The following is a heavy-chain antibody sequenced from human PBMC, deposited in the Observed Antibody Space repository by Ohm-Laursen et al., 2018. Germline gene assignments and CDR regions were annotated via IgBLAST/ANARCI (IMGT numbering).Heavy chain of an antibody. Sequence: SLRLSCAASGFTMRNYWMSWVRQAPGKGLEWVANIKPDASEEHYVDSVKRRFTISRDNANNSVYLQMNSLRAEDTAVYYCVRDPPEDSSWYADYWGQGTLVTVSP. J-gene: IGHJ4*02. CDR3: VRDPPEDSSWYADY. CDR1: GFTMRNYW. D-gene: IGHD6-13*01. V-gene: IGHV3-7*01. CDR2: IKPDASEE.